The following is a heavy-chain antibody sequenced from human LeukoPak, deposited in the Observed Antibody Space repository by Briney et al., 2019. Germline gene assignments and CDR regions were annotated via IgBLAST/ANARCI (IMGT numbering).Heavy chain of an antibody. V-gene: IGHV4-59*12. J-gene: IGHJ6*02. Sequence: SETLSLTCTVSGDTISTYYWSWIRQPPGKGPEWIGYISYSGSTSSPSLKSRVTISLDTSKNQFSLKLSSVTAADTAVYYCARGRTGVPYYYYYYGMDVWGQGTTVTVSS. CDR2: ISYSGST. CDR1: GDTISTYY. D-gene: IGHD2-2*01. CDR3: ARGRTGVPYYYYYYGMDV.